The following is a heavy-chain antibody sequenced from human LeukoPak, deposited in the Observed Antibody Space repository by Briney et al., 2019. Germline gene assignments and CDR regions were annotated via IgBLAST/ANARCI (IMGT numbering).Heavy chain of an antibody. Sequence: GGSLRLSCAASGLTVSSNYMSWVRQAPGKGLEWVSAIYSGGSTYYADSVKGRFTISRDNSKNTLYLQMNSLRAEDTAVYYCAREDAGYSSGWYYYYGMDVWGQGTTVTVSS. D-gene: IGHD6-19*01. CDR1: GLTVSSNY. V-gene: IGHV3-66*01. CDR2: IYSGGST. J-gene: IGHJ6*02. CDR3: AREDAGYSSGWYYYYGMDV.